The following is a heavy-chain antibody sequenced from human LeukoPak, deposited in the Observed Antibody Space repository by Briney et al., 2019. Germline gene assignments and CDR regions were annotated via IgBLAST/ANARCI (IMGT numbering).Heavy chain of an antibody. Sequence: GASVKVSCKASGGTFSSYAISWVRQAPGQGLEWMGGTIPIFGTANYAQKFQGRVTITADESTSTAYMELSSLRSEDTAVYYCARDVRHRYCSSTSCYRGWFDPWGRGTPVTVSS. V-gene: IGHV1-69*13. CDR3: ARDVRHRYCSSTSCYRGWFDP. CDR1: GGTFSSYA. CDR2: TIPIFGTA. D-gene: IGHD2-2*01. J-gene: IGHJ5*02.